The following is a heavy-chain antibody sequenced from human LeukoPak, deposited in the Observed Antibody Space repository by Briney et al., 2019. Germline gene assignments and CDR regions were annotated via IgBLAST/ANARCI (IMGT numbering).Heavy chain of an antibody. CDR1: GFTFNSYE. CDR3: ARERYCSGGSFYYFDY. Sequence: GGTLSLYCAASGFTFNSYEMNWVRQAPGKGLEGVSYISSSGSNIYYADSVKGRFTISRDNAKNSLYLQMNSLRAEDTAVYYCARERYCSGGSFYYFDYWGQGTLVTVSS. CDR2: ISSSGSNI. J-gene: IGHJ4*02. V-gene: IGHV3-48*03. D-gene: IGHD2-15*01.